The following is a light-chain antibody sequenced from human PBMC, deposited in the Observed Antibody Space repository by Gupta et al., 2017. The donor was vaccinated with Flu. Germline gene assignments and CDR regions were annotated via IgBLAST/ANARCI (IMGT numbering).Light chain of an antibody. J-gene: IGLJ3*02. Sequence: QLVLPQSPSASASLRASVKLPCTLSSGHSTYAIAWHQQQPEKGPRYLMMLNSDGSHSKADGIPDRFSGSSSGAERDLTISSLQSEDEADYYCQTWDTGIWVFGGGTKLTVL. CDR2: LNSDGSH. CDR1: SGHSTYA. CDR3: QTWDTGIWV. V-gene: IGLV4-69*01.